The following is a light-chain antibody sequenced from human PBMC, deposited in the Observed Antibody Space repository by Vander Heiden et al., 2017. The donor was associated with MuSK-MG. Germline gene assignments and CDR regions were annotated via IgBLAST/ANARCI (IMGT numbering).Light chain of an antibody. Sequence: IAVTQSPDSLSLSLGETATITCKAIQIPLSFKNNTHSFAWYLQQSGPPPRLVIYWASPRESGVPDRFSGSGSGTDFTITINSLQAEVAAVYFCTQYYSVPWTFGHGTRVEIK. CDR3: TQYYSVPWT. CDR1: QIPLSFKNNTHS. CDR2: WAS. J-gene: IGKJ1*01. V-gene: IGKV4-1*01.